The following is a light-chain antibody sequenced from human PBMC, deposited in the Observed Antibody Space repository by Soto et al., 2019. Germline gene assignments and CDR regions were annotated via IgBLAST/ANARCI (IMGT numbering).Light chain of an antibody. V-gene: IGKV4-1*01. J-gene: IGKJ2*01. CDR2: WAS. CDR1: QSVLYSSNNKNY. CDR3: QQYYSTPHT. Sequence: DIVMTQSPDSLAVSLGERATINCKSSQSVLYSSNNKNYLAWYQQKPGQPPKLLIYWASTRESGVPDRISGSGSGTDFILTISSLQAEDVAVYYCQQYYSTPHTFGQGTKLEIK.